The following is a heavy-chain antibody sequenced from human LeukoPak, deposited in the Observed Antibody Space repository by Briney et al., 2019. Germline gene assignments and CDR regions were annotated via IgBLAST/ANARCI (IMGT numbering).Heavy chain of an antibody. Sequence: GASVKVSCKASGYTFTSYDINWVRQATGQGLEWMGWINPNSGGTNYAQKFQGRVTMTRDTSISTAYMELSRLRSDDTAVYYCARGDCSGGSCYSDLTYYYYYYGMDVWGQGTTVTVSS. CDR3: ARGDCSGGSCYSDLTYYYYYYGMDV. CDR1: GYTFTSYD. D-gene: IGHD2-15*01. V-gene: IGHV1-2*02. CDR2: INPNSGGT. J-gene: IGHJ6*02.